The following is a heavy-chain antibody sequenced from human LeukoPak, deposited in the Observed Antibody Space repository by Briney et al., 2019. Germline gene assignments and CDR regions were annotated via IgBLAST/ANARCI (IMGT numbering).Heavy chain of an antibody. CDR2: INPNSGGT. V-gene: IGHV1-2*02. CDR1: GYTFTGYY. D-gene: IGHD6-13*01. Sequence: ASVKVSCKASGYTFTGYYMHWVRQAPGQGLGWMGWINPNSGGTNYAQKSQGRVTMTRDTSISTAYMELSRLRSDDTAVYYCVRDPGYSSSWHSELIAVAGPFDYWGQGTLVTVSS. J-gene: IGHJ4*02. CDR3: VRDPGYSSSWHSELIAVAGPFDY.